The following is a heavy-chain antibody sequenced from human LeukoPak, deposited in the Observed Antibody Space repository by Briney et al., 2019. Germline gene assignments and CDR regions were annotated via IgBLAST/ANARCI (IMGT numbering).Heavy chain of an antibody. CDR2: IHPHGIF. Sequence: SETLSLTCSVSTDSTNVYYWSWIRQPPGKGLEWIGEIHPHGIFYYNSSLMSRVTISIDTSKSQFSLRLTSVTAADTAFYYCARGRDRSKAGDLWGQGSLVTVSS. J-gene: IGHJ5*02. D-gene: IGHD5-24*01. V-gene: IGHV4-34*01. CDR1: TDSTNVYY. CDR3: ARGRDRSKAGDL.